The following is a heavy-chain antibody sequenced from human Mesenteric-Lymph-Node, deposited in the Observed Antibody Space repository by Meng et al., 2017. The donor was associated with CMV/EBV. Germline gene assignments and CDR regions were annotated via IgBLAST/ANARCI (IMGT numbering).Heavy chain of an antibody. Sequence: FPLSTRGVGVGWIRQPPGKALEWLALIYWDDDKRYSPSLKSRLTITKDTSKNQVVLTMTNMDPVDTATYYCAHNNYGDYTAYYFDYWGQGTLVTVSS. CDR3: AHNNYGDYTAYYFDY. CDR2: IYWDDDK. J-gene: IGHJ4*02. V-gene: IGHV2-5*02. D-gene: IGHD4-17*01. CDR1: FPLSTRGVG.